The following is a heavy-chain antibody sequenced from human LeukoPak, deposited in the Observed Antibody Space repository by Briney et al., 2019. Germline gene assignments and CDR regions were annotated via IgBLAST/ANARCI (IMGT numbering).Heavy chain of an antibody. CDR3: ARVNGGAAAGFDY. CDR1: GGSISSYY. D-gene: IGHD6-13*01. V-gene: IGHV4-59*01. J-gene: IGHJ4*02. Sequence: SETLSLTCTVSGGSISSYYWSWIRQPPGKGLEWIGYIYYSGSTNYNPSLKSRVTISVDTSKNQFSLKLSSVTAADTAVYYCARVNGGAAAGFDYWGQRTLVTVSS. CDR2: IYYSGST.